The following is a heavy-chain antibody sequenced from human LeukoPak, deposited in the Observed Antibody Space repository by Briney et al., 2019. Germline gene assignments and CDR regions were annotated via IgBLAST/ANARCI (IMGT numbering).Heavy chain of an antibody. J-gene: IGHJ4*02. D-gene: IGHD2-15*01. CDR1: GFTFSSYA. V-gene: IGHV3-30-3*01. CDR2: ISYDGSNK. CDR3: AKDDNLGYCSGGSCRNFDY. Sequence: GGSLRLSCAASGFTFSSYAMHWVRQAPGKGLEWVAVISYDGSNKCYADSVEGRFTISRDNSKNTLFLLMNSLRAEDTAVYYCAKDDNLGYCSGGSCRNFDYWGQGTLVTVSS.